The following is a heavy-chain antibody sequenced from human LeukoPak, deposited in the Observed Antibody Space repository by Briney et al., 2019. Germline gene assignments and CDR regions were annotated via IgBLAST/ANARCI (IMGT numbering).Heavy chain of an antibody. D-gene: IGHD6-19*01. CDR2: IYNSGST. V-gene: IGHV4-59*12. CDR1: GGSIRNYY. Sequence: SETLSLTCSVSGGSIRNYYWSWIRQPPGKGLEWIGYIYNSGSTNYNPSLKSRVTISVDTSKNQFSLKLSSVTAADTAVYYCARATTSSGWTRAEYFQHWGQGTLVTVSS. CDR3: ARATTSSGWTRAEYFQH. J-gene: IGHJ1*01.